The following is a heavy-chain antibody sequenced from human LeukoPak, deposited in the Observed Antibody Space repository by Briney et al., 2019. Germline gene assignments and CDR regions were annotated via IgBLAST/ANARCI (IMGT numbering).Heavy chain of an antibody. Sequence: GGSLRLSCAASGFTFSFYRMNWVRQAPGKGLEWVSYISSSSSTIYYADSVKGRFTISRDNAKSSLYLQMSSLRDEDTAVYYCARDGGWYFDYWGQGTLVTVSS. V-gene: IGHV3-48*02. D-gene: IGHD3-16*01. CDR2: ISSSSSTI. CDR1: GFTFSFYR. CDR3: ARDGGWYFDY. J-gene: IGHJ4*02.